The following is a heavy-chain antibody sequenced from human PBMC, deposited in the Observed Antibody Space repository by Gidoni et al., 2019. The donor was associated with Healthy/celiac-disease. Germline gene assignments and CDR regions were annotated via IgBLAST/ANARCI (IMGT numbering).Heavy chain of an antibody. CDR1: GFTFSGSA. CDR2: IRIKSNSYAT. V-gene: IGHV3-73*01. CDR3: TRQKQWLARALYYYYGMDV. D-gene: IGHD6-19*01. Sequence: EVQLVESGGGLVQPGGSLKLSCAASGFTFSGSAMHWVSQASGKGLDWVGRIRIKSNSYATAYAASVKGRFTISRDDSKNTAYLQMNSLKTEDTAVYYCTRQKQWLARALYYYYGMDVWGQGTTVTVSS. J-gene: IGHJ6*02.